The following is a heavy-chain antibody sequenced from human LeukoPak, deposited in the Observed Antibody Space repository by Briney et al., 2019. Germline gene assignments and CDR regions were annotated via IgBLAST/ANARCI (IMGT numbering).Heavy chain of an antibody. J-gene: IGHJ4*02. V-gene: IGHV4-34*01. CDR3: ARGGLGSGYYHDY. CDR1: GGSFSGYY. D-gene: IGHD3-22*01. CDR2: INHSGST. Sequence: SETLSLTCAVYGGSFSGYYWSWIRQPPGKGLEWIGEINHSGSTNYNPSLKSRVTISVDRSKNQFSLKLSSVTAADTAVYYCARGGLGSGYYHDYWGQGTLVTVSS.